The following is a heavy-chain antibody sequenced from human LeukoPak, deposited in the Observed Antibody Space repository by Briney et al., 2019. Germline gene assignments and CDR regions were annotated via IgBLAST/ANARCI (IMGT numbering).Heavy chain of an antibody. CDR1: GDSVSSSSAA. V-gene: IGHV6-1*01. CDR2: TYYRSKWYN. D-gene: IGHD6-19*01. Sequence: SQTLSLTCAISGDSVSSSSAAWNWIRQSPSRGLEWLGRTYYRSKWYNDYAVSVKSRITINPDTSKNQFSLQLNSVTPEDTAVYYCARWAGSGWRGRYYYGMDVWGQGTTVTVSS. J-gene: IGHJ6*02. CDR3: ARWAGSGWRGRYYYGMDV.